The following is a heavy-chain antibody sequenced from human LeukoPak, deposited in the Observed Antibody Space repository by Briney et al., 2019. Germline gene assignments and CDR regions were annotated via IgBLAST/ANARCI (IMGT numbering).Heavy chain of an antibody. D-gene: IGHD3-22*01. CDR2: ISAYNGNT. V-gene: IGHV1-18*01. CDR3: ARGRYYDSSGAYYFDY. J-gene: IGHJ4*02. Sequence: ASVKVSCKASGYTFTSYGISWVRQAPGQGLEWMGWISAYNGNTNYAQKLQGRVTMTTDTSTSTAYMELRGLRSDDTAVYYCARGRYYDSSGAYYFDYWGQGTLVTVSS. CDR1: GYTFTSYG.